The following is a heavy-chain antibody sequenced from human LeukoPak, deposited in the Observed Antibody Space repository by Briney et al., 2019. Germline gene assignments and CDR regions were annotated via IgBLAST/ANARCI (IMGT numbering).Heavy chain of an antibody. CDR2: IYYSGST. CDR3: ARQARIAVAVFDY. D-gene: IGHD6-19*01. J-gene: IGHJ4*02. V-gene: IGHV4-59*08. CDR1: GGSISSYY. Sequence: PSETLSLTCTVSGGSISSYYWSWIRQPPGNGLEWIGYIYYSGSTNYNPSLTSRVTISVDTSKNQFSLKLSSVTAADTAVYYCARQARIAVAVFDYWGQGTLVTVSS.